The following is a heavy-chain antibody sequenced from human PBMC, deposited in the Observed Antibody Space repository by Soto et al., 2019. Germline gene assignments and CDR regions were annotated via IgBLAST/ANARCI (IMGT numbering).Heavy chain of an antibody. V-gene: IGHV4-28*01. CDR1: GYSISSSHW. D-gene: IGHD6-19*01. CDR3: ARKIAVSGHDAFDV. CDR2: IYYSGTT. J-gene: IGHJ3*01. Sequence: SETLSLTCAVSGYSISSSHWWVWIRQPPGKGLEWIGYIYYSGTTYYNPSLMSRVTMSLDTSKNQLSLRLSSVPAVDTAVYYCARKIAVSGHDAFDVWGQGTMVTVSS.